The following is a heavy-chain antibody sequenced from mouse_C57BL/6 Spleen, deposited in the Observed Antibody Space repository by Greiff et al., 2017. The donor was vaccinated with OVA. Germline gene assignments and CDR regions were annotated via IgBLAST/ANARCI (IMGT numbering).Heavy chain of an antibody. D-gene: IGHD3-2*02. CDR2: INPSNGGT. V-gene: IGHV1-22*01. Sequence: EVKLMESGPELVKPGASVKVSCKASGYTFTDYYMHWVKQSPGQSLEWIGFINPSNGGTSYNQKFKGKATLTVDKSSSTAYMELRSLTSEDSAVYYCARGRAQTTAFDYWGQGTTVTVSA. CDR3: ARGRAQTTAFDY. CDR1: GYTFTDYY. J-gene: IGHJ2*01.